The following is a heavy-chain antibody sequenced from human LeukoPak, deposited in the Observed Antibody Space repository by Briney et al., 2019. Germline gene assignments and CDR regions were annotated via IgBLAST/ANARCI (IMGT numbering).Heavy chain of an antibody. CDR2: ISTSSSYI. Sequence: GGSLRLSCAASGFTFSSYGMSWVRQAPGKVLEWVSSISTSSSYIYYADSVKGRFTISRDNAKKSLYLQMNSLRVDDTAVYYCVRERFHGSGAPKFDLWGQGTLLTVSS. CDR3: VRERFHGSGAPKFDL. CDR1: GFTFSSYG. J-gene: IGHJ5*02. D-gene: IGHD3-10*01. V-gene: IGHV3-21*01.